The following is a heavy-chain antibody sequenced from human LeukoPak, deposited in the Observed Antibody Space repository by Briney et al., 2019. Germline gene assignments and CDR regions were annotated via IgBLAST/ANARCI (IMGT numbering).Heavy chain of an antibody. V-gene: IGHV3-23*01. D-gene: IGHD2-15*01. CDR1: GFTFSNFA. J-gene: IGHJ3*02. Sequence: GGSLRLSCAASGFTFSNFAMSWVRQAPGKGLEWVSGISGSGGSAYYADSVKGRFTISRDNSKNTLYLQMNSLRAEDTAVYYCAGDEDGLGAFDIWGQGTMVTVSS. CDR2: ISGSGGSA. CDR3: AGDEDGLGAFDI.